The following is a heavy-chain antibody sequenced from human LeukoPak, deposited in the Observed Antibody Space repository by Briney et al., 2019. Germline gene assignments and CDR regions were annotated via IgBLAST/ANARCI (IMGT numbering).Heavy chain of an antibody. CDR1: GFTFSSYS. CDR3: ARDPGYSSSYYYMDV. CDR2: ISSSSSTI. J-gene: IGHJ6*03. D-gene: IGHD6-19*01. Sequence: GGSLRLSCAASGFTFSSYSMNWVRQAPGKGLEWVSYISSSSSTIYYADSVKGRFTISRDNAKNSLYLQMNSLRAEDTAVYYCARDPGYSSSYYYMDVWGKGTTVTVSS. V-gene: IGHV3-48*01.